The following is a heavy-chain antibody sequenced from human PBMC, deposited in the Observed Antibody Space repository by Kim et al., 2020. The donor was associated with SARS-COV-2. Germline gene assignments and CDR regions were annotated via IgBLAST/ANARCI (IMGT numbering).Heavy chain of an antibody. V-gene: IGHV3-33*05. CDR2: ISYDGSNK. CDR1: GFTFSSYG. CDR3: AREGLVHYYGMDV. D-gene: IGHD3-3*01. Sequence: GGSLRLSCAASGFTFSSYGMHWVRQAPGKGLEWVAVISYDGSNKYYADSVKGRFTISRDNSKNTLYLQMNSLRAEDTAVYYCAREGLVHYYGMDVWGQGTTVTVSS. J-gene: IGHJ6*02.